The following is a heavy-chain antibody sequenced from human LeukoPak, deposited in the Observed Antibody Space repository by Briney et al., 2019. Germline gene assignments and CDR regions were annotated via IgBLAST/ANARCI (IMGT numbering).Heavy chain of an antibody. Sequence: PGRSLRLSCAASGFTFSSYAMHWVRQAPGKGLEWVAVISYDGSDKYYADSVEGRFTISRDNSKNTLYLQMNSLRAEDTAVYYCARGDIVVVPYYFDYWGQGTLVTVSS. J-gene: IGHJ4*02. CDR3: ARGDIVVVPYYFDY. CDR1: GFTFSSYA. D-gene: IGHD2-2*01. V-gene: IGHV3-30*04. CDR2: ISYDGSDK.